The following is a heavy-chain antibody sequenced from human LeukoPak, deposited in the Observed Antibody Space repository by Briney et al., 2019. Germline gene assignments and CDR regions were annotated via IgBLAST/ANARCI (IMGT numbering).Heavy chain of an antibody. V-gene: IGHV4-59*01. CDR2: IYYSGST. D-gene: IGHD3-10*01. J-gene: IGHJ6*02. CDR1: GGSISFYY. Sequence: SETLSPTCTVSGGSISFYYWSWIRQPPGKGLEWIGFIYYSGSTNYNPSLKSRVTISVDTSKNQFSLKLSSVTAADTAMYYCARDARGSSYMDVWGQGTTVTVSS. CDR3: ARDARGSSYMDV.